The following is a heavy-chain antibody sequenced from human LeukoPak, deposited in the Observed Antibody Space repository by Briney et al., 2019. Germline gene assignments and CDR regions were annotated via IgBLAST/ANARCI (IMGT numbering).Heavy chain of an antibody. CDR1: GFTFSSYS. J-gene: IGHJ3*02. D-gene: IGHD2-15*01. V-gene: IGHV3-21*06. CDR3: ARSVVGSKGYDI. Sequence: PGGSLRLSCAASGFTFSSYSMNWVRQAPGKGLEWVSSISSSSSYIFHADSLRGRFTISRDNAKNSLYLQMYSLRAEDTAVYYCARSVVGSKGYDIWGQGTMVTVSS. CDR2: ISSSSSYI.